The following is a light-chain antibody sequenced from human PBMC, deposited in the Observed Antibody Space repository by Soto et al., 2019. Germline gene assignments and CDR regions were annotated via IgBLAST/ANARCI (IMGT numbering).Light chain of an antibody. CDR2: GAS. V-gene: IGKV3-20*01. J-gene: IGKJ1*01. CDR1: QRVGNTY. Sequence: EIMLTQSPGTLSLSPGESATLSCRASQRVGNTYLIWYQQKPGQAPRLLIYGASSRASGIPDSFSGSGSGTDFTLTINRLEPEDFALYYCQQFGTSPWTFGQGTKVEIK. CDR3: QQFGTSPWT.